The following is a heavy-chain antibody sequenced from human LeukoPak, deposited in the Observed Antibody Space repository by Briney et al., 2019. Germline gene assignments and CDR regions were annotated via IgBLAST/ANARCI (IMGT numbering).Heavy chain of an antibody. CDR3: AKDWGSGGWYNYFDP. D-gene: IGHD6-19*01. V-gene: IGHV3-30*04. J-gene: IGHJ5*02. CDR2: IAYHGNTE. CDR1: GFTFSSYA. Sequence: SGGSLRLSCAASGFTFSSYAMHWVRQAPGKGPEWVAMIAYHGNTEYYGDSVKGRFTISRDNSKNTLYLQMDSLRAEDTAVYHCAKDWGSGGWYNYFDPWGQGTLVTVSS.